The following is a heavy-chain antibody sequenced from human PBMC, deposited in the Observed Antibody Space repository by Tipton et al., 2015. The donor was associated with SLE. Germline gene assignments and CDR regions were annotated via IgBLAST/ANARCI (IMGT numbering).Heavy chain of an antibody. CDR1: GGSLSGYY. V-gene: IGHV4-34*01. D-gene: IGHD2-2*02. CDR2: INHSGST. Sequence: TLSLTCAVYGGSLSGYYWSWIRQPPGKGLEWIGEINHSGSTNHNPSLKSRVTISVDTPKNQFSLNLSSVTAADTAVYYCARGVGYCSSSSCYTLNYWGQGNLVTVSS. J-gene: IGHJ4*01. CDR3: ARGVGYCSSSSCYTLNY.